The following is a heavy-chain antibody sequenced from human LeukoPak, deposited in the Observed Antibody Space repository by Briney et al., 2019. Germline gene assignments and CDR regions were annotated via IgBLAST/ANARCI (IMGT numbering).Heavy chain of an antibody. V-gene: IGHV1-46*01. CDR2: INPGGALR. J-gene: IGHJ4*02. CDR3: ARDVCGGDCHSFPGY. Sequence: GASVKVSCKTSGDTISGYYMHWVRQAPGQGLEWMGIINPGGALRAYAQKFQGRATMTTDRSTSTVYMELSSLRSEDTAVYSCARDVCGGDCHSFPGYWGQGTLVTVSS. CDR1: GDTISGYY. D-gene: IGHD2-21*02.